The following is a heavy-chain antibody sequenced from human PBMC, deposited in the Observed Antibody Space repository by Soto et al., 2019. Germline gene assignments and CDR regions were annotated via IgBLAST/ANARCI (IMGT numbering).Heavy chain of an antibody. CDR2: ISAYNGNT. J-gene: IGHJ4*02. V-gene: IGHV1-18*01. D-gene: IGHD3-22*01. Sequence: ASVKVSCKASGYTFTSYGIRWVRQAPGQGLEWMGWISAYNGNTNYAQKLQGRVTMTTDTSTSTAYMELRSLRSDDTAVYYCARVPGRITMIVVVLDYWGQGTLVTVSS. CDR1: GYTFTSYG. CDR3: ARVPGRITMIVVVLDY.